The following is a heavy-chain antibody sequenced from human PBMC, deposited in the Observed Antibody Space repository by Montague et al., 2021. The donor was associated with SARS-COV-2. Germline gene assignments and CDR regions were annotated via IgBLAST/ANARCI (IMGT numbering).Heavy chain of an antibody. Sequence: SETLSLTCAVHGGSFSTYSWNWIRQPPGKGLEWIGEIHHGGSTNYNPSLKSRVTISAHTSKNQFSLKLTSVAAADTAVYYCARLGDGVVPSPILGVGPYYSYYYMDVWGKGTTVTVSS. CDR3: ARLGDGVVPSPILGVGPYYSYYYMDV. CDR1: GGSFSTYS. D-gene: IGHD3-10*01. J-gene: IGHJ6*03. V-gene: IGHV4-34*01. CDR2: IHHGGST.